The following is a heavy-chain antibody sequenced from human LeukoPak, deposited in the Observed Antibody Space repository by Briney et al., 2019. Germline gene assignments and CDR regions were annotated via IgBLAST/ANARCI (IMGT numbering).Heavy chain of an antibody. Sequence: VQLVASGGGLVQPGGSLRLSCAASGFTFITYWMSWVRQAPPKGLEWVANIKQDGSEKYYVGSVKGRFTISRDNAKNSLYLQMNSLRVGDTAVYYCARDPINIATAGNGFDYWGQGTLVTVSS. V-gene: IGHV3-7*01. CDR1: GFTFITYW. D-gene: IGHD6-13*01. CDR3: ARDPINIATAGNGFDY. CDR2: IKQDGSEK. J-gene: IGHJ4*02.